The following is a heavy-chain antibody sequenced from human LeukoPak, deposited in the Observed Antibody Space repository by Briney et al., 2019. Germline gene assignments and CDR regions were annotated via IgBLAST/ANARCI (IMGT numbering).Heavy chain of an antibody. CDR3: ARGAYGGNSKGFFDY. J-gene: IGHJ4*02. CDR2: IHTSGST. V-gene: IGHV4-4*07. CDR1: GGSISGYY. D-gene: IGHD4-23*01. Sequence: PSETLSLTCTVSGGSISGYYWSWIRQPAKKGLEWIGRIHTSGSTNNNPPLKSRATMSVDTSKNQFSLNLISVTAADTAVYYCARGAYGGNSKGFFDYWGQGILVTVSS.